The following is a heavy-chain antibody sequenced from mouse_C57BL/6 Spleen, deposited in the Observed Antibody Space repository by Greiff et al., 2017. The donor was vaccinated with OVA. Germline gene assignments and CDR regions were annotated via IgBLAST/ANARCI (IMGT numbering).Heavy chain of an antibody. CDR2: IYPSDSET. Sequence: VQLQQPGAELVRPGSSVKLSCKASGYTFTSYWMDWVKQRPGQGLEWIGNIYPSDSETHYNQKFKDKATLTVDKSSSTAYMQLSSLTSEDSAVYYGARGAPYYGSSPWFAYWGKGTLVTVSA. CDR1: GYTFTSYW. J-gene: IGHJ3*01. CDR3: ARGAPYYGSSPWFAY. D-gene: IGHD1-1*01. V-gene: IGHV1-61*01.